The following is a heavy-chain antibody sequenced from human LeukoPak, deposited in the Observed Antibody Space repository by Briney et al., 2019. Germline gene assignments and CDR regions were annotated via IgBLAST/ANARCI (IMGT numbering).Heavy chain of an antibody. CDR2: IYPGDSDT. V-gene: IGHV5-51*01. Sequence: GESLKISCKGSGYSFTSYWIGWVRQMPGKGLEWMGIIYPGDSDTRYSPSFQGQVTISADKSISTAYLQWSGLKASDTAMYYCASLRQAAPPDNWFDPWGQGTLVTVSS. CDR1: GYSFTSYW. CDR3: ASLRQAAPPDNWFDP. D-gene: IGHD3-16*01. J-gene: IGHJ5*02.